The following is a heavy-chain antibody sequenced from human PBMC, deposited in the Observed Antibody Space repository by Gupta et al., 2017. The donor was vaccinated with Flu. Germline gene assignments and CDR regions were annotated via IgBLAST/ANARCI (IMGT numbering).Heavy chain of an antibody. CDR2: IYTSGST. J-gene: IGHJ4*02. V-gene: IGHV4-61*02. CDR1: AGSISSGSYY. CDR3: AREEDGGRYSSSYFDY. D-gene: IGHD6-6*01. Sequence: QVQLQESGPGLVKPSQTLSLTCTVSAGSISSGSYYWSWIRQPAGKGLEWIGRIYTSGSTNYNPSLKSRVTISVDTSKNQFSLKLSSVTAADTAVYYCAREEDGGRYSSSYFDYWGQGTLVTVSS.